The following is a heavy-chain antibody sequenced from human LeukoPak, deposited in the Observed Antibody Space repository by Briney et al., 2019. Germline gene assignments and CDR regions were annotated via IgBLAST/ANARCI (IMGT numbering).Heavy chain of an antibody. Sequence: RGSLRLSCAASGFTFSNYWLHWVRQAPGKGLVWVSRIDANAKTTSYADSVKGRFTISTDNAKKTLYLQMNSLRVEDTAVYYCLTVVETTIAAFDIWGQGTMVTVSS. V-gene: IGHV3-74*01. CDR1: GFTFSNYW. CDR3: LTVVETTIAAFDI. CDR2: IDANAKTT. J-gene: IGHJ3*02. D-gene: IGHD1-26*01.